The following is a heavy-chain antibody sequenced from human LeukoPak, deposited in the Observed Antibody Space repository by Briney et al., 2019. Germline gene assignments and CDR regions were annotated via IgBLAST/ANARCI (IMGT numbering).Heavy chain of an antibody. Sequence: PSETPSLTCAVYGGSFIGYYWSWIRQPPGKGLEWIGEINHSGGANYNPSLKSRVTISADTSKSQFSLKLGSVTAADTAVYYCARVPLRFLEPFDYWGQGTLVTVSS. J-gene: IGHJ4*02. CDR3: ARVPLRFLEPFDY. V-gene: IGHV4-34*01. D-gene: IGHD3-3*01. CDR2: INHSGGA. CDR1: GGSFIGYY.